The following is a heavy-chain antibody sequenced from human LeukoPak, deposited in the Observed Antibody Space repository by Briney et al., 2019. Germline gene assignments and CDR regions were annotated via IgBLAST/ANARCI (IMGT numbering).Heavy chain of an antibody. CDR3: ARHSSWSPYYYYYYMDV. V-gene: IGHV4-39*07. J-gene: IGHJ6*03. D-gene: IGHD6-13*01. Sequence: SETLSLTCTVSGGSISSSSHYWGWIRQPPGKGLEWIGSMYYRGSTYHNPSLKSRVTISVDTSKNQFSLKLSSVTAADTAVYYCARHSSWSPYYYYYYMDVWGKGTTVTVSS. CDR1: GGSISSSSHY. CDR2: MYYRGST.